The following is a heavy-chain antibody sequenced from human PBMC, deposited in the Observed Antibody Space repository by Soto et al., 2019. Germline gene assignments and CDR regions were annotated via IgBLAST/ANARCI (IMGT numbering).Heavy chain of an antibody. CDR2: IYWDDDK. Sequence: QITLKESGPTLVKPTQTLTLTCTFSGFSLSTSGVGVGWIRQPPGKALEWLALIYWDDDKRYSPSLKSRLTTPKDTSKNQEVLTMNNMDPVDTATYYCAHRRSYCSGGSCYSGFDYWGEGTLVTVSS. V-gene: IGHV2-5*02. J-gene: IGHJ4*02. CDR1: GFSLSTSGVG. D-gene: IGHD2-15*01. CDR3: AHRRSYCSGGSCYSGFDY.